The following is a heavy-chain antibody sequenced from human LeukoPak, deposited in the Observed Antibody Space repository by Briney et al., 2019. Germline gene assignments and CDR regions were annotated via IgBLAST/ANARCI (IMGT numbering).Heavy chain of an antibody. J-gene: IGHJ4*02. CDR3: AVWGIAAAGTKFDY. D-gene: IGHD6-13*01. CDR2: ISAYNGNT. Sequence: ASVKVSCKTFGYSFTSYGITWVRQAPGQGPEWMGWISAYNGNTNYAQKLQGRVTMTTDTSTSTAYMELWSLRSDDTAVYYCAVWGIAAAGTKFDYWGQGTLVTVSS. CDR1: GYSFTSYG. V-gene: IGHV1-18*01.